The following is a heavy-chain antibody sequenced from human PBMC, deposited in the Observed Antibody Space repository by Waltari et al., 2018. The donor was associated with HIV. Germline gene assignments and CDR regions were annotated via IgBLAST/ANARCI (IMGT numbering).Heavy chain of an antibody. CDR3: VRDWAGGDY. CDR1: GFTFSSYS. CDR2: ISSSSSTM. V-gene: IGHV3-48*02. Sequence: EVQLVEAGGGLVQHGGSLRLSCVASGFTFSSYSMNWVRQAPTKGLEWVSYISSSSSTMYYADSVKGRFTISRDNAKNSLYLQMNSLRDDDTAVYYCVRDWAGGDYWGQGTLVTVSS. D-gene: IGHD2-15*01. J-gene: IGHJ4*02.